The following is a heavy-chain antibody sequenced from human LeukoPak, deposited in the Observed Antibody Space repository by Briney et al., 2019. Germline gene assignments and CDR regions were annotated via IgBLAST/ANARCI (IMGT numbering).Heavy chain of an antibody. CDR2: IYNTGST. Sequence: SETLSLTCTVSGDSISTSYWSWIRQPAGKGLEWIGRIYNTGSTNYNPSLKSRVTISVDTSKNQFSLKLSSVTAADTAVYYCATYSSGWYPYYFDYWGQGTLVTVSS. CDR3: ATYSSGWYPYYFDY. J-gene: IGHJ4*02. V-gene: IGHV4-4*07. D-gene: IGHD6-19*01. CDR1: GDSISTSY.